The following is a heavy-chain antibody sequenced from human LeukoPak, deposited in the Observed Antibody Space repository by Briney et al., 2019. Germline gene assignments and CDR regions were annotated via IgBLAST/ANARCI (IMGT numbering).Heavy chain of an antibody. D-gene: IGHD3-16*02. J-gene: IGHJ3*02. Sequence: GGSLRLSCAATGFTFSRNWMHWVRQAPGKGLVWVSRISPDGSSTSYADSVKGRFTVSRDNAKNTLYLQMNSLRAEDTAVYYCARASYDYVWASYRPDAFDIWGQGTMVTVSS. V-gene: IGHV3-74*01. CDR3: ARASYDYVWASYRPDAFDI. CDR1: GFTFSRNW. CDR2: ISPDGSST.